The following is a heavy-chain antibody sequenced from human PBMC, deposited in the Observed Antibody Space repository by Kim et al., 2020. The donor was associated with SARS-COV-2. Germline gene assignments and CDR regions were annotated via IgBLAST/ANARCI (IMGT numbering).Heavy chain of an antibody. V-gene: IGHV4-31*03. CDR2: IYYSGST. J-gene: IGHJ5*02. Sequence: SETLSLTCTVSGGSISSGGYYWSWIRQHPGKGLEWIGYIYYSGSTYYNPSLKSRVTISVDTSKNQFSLKLSSVTAADTAVYYCARGANCSGGSCYTGGNWFDPWGQGTLVTVSS. CDR1: GGSISSGGYY. D-gene: IGHD2-15*01. CDR3: ARGANCSGGSCYTGGNWFDP.